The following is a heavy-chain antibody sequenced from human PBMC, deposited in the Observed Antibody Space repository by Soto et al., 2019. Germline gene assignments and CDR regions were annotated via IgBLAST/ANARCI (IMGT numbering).Heavy chain of an antibody. D-gene: IGHD2-2*01. J-gene: IGHJ3*02. CDR3: ARVYHRYDAFDI. V-gene: IGHV3-74*01. Sequence: GGSLRLSCAASGFTFSSYWMHRVRQAPGKGLVWVSRINSDGSSTSYADSVKGRFTISRDNAKNTLYLQMNSLRAEDTAVYYCARVYHRYDAFDIWGQGTMVTV. CDR2: INSDGSST. CDR1: GFTFSSYW.